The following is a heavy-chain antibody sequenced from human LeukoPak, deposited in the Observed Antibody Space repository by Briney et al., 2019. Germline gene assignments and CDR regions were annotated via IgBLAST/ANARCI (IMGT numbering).Heavy chain of an antibody. V-gene: IGHV3-48*04. CDR2: ISSFSGTI. J-gene: IGHJ4*02. Sequence: GGSLRLSCVASGITFSSYSMNWVRQAPGKGLEWVSYISSFSGTINYADSVKGRFTISRDNAKNSLYLQMNSLRAEDTAVYYCARGPNQYYYDSSGSPYWGQGTLVTVSS. CDR3: ARGPNQYYYDSSGSPY. CDR1: GITFSSYS. D-gene: IGHD3-22*01.